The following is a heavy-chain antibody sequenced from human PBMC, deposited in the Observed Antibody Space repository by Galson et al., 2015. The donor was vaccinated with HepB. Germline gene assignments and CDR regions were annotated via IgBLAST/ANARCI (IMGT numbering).Heavy chain of an antibody. CDR2: INAGNGNT. CDR1: GYTFTSYA. CDR3: ARLTDALDAFDI. Sequence: SVKVSCKASGYTFTSYAMHWVRQAPGQRLEWMGWINAGNGNTKYSQKFQGRVTITRDTSASTAYMELSSLRSEDTAVYYCARLTDALDAFDIWGQGTMVTVSS. V-gene: IGHV1-3*01. D-gene: IGHD2-2*01. J-gene: IGHJ3*02.